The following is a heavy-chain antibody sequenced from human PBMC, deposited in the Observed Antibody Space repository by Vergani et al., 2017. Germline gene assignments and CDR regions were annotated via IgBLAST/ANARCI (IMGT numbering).Heavy chain of an antibody. J-gene: IGHJ3*02. CDR1: GGSISSSSHF. CDR2: IYYSGST. CDR3: ARVHGGGCVPAFDI. Sequence: QLQLHKSGPGLVKPSETLSLTCTLSGGSISSSSHFWGWLRQTPGKGLGWIGSIYYSGSTYYNPSLKSGVSISVDTSKNQFSLKLSSVTAADSAVYYCARVHGGGCVPAFDIWDQGTMVTVSS. D-gene: IGHD2-8*01. V-gene: IGHV4-39*07.